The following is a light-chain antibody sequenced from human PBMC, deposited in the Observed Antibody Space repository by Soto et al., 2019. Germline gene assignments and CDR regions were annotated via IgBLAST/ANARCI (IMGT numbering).Light chain of an antibody. Sequence: DIQMTQSPSSLSASVGDRITINCRASQSVSKYLNWYQHKLGKAPELLIYAASSLYSGVPSRFSGSGSGTYFTLTIRNLQPEDSASYYCQQTYTSPGTFGQGTKVEIK. CDR2: AAS. CDR3: QQTYTSPGT. CDR1: QSVSKY. V-gene: IGKV1-39*01. J-gene: IGKJ1*01.